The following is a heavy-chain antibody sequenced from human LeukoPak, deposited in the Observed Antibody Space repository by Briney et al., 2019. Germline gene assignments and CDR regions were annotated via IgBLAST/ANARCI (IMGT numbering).Heavy chain of an antibody. CDR1: GGSISNYF. Sequence: SSERLSLTCTVSGGSISNYFWSWVRQPAGKGLEWIGRIYSTGRSDYNPSLKSRITMSVDTSKNQFSLKLSSVTAADTAVYYCARDGPRSGYDLGHFDNLGQGTLVTVSS. CDR3: ARDGPRSGYDLGHFDN. D-gene: IGHD5-12*01. J-gene: IGHJ4*02. CDR2: IYSTGRS. V-gene: IGHV4-4*07.